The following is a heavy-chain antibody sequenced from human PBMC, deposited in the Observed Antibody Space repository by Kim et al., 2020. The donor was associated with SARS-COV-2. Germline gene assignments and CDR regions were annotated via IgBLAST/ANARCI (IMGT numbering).Heavy chain of an antibody. J-gene: IGHJ6*02. Sequence: SHKSRVTISVDKCKNQFSLKLSSVTAADTAVYYCAREAGSSSSYYYGMDVWGQGTTVTVSS. CDR3: AREAGSSSSYYYGMDV. V-gene: IGHV4-4*02. D-gene: IGHD6-6*01.